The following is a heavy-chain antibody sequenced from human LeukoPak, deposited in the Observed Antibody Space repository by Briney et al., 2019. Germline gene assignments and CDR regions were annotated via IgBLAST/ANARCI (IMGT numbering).Heavy chain of an antibody. Sequence: ASVKVSCKASGYTFTSYYMHWVRQAPGQGLEWMGIINPSGGSTSYAQKFQGRVTMTRDTSVSTAYMELSRLRSDDAAVYYCARAAVADYYFDYWGQGTLVTVSS. CDR3: ARAAVADYYFDY. D-gene: IGHD6-19*01. V-gene: IGHV1-46*01. J-gene: IGHJ4*02. CDR1: GYTFTSYY. CDR2: INPSGGST.